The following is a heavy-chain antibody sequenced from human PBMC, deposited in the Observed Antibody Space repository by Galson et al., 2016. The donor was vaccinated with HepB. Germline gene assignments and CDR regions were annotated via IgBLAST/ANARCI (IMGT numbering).Heavy chain of an antibody. V-gene: IGHV1-18*04. D-gene: IGHD7-27*01. J-gene: IGHJ2*01. CDR1: GYSFSDYG. CDR3: ARGGWGSWGYFDL. Sequence: SVKVSCKASGYSFSDYGITWVRQAPGQGPEWMAWISAHNGDTSYAQKFQDRVTLTTDTSASTAYMELRSLDFNDTAVYYCARGGWGSWGYFDLWGRGTRVTVSS. CDR2: ISAHNGDT.